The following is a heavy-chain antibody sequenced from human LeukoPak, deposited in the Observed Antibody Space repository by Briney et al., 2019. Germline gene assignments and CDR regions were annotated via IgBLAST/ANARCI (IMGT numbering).Heavy chain of an antibody. CDR3: ARDPWIAVAVD. CDR1: GFTFTSYA. V-gene: IGHV3-23*01. Sequence: PGGSLRLSCAASGFTFTSYAMSWVRQAPGKGLEWVSGISGSGGSTYYADSVKGRFTISRDNSKNTLYLQMNSLRAEDTAVYYCARDPWIAVAVDWGQGTLVIVSS. D-gene: IGHD6-19*01. CDR2: ISGSGGST. J-gene: IGHJ4*02.